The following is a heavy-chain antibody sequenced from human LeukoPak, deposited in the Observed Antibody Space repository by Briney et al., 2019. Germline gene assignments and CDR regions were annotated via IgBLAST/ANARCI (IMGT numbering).Heavy chain of an antibody. CDR2: ISGSGGNT. V-gene: IGHV3-23*01. J-gene: IGHJ4*02. CDR3: AKEGDGSRWYWYYFDS. Sequence: GGSLRLSCAASGFTFSSYAMSWVRQAPGKGLEWVSSISGSGGNTHYADSVKGRFTISRDTSKYTLYLQMNSLRAEDTAVYYCAKEGDGSRWYWYYFDSWGQGSLVTVSS. CDR1: GFTFSSYA. D-gene: IGHD6-13*01.